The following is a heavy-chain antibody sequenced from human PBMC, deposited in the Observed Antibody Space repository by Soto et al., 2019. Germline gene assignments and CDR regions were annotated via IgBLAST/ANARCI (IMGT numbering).Heavy chain of an antibody. CDR1: GFTFSSYS. D-gene: IGHD3-9*01. CDR3: ARAAVTIFYYYYMDV. CDR2: ISSSSSYI. V-gene: IGHV3-21*01. Sequence: GGSLRLSCAASGFTFSSYSMNWVRQAPGKGLEWVSSISSSSSYIYYADSVKGRFTISRDNAKNSLYLQMNSLRAEDTAVYYCARAAVTIFYYYYMDVWGKGTTVTVSS. J-gene: IGHJ6*03.